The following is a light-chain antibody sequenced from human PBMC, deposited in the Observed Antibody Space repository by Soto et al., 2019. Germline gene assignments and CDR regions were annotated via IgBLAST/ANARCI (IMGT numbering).Light chain of an antibody. CDR2: DVI. V-gene: IGLV2-11*01. J-gene: IGLJ1*01. Sequence: QSVLTQPRSVSGSPGQSVTISCTGTSSDVGTYTYVSWYQRHPGKAPKLIIYDVIKRPSGVPDRFSGSKSGNTASLTISGLQAEDEADYYCCSYAGSYTHVFGTGTKVTVL. CDR1: SSDVGTYTY. CDR3: CSYAGSYTHV.